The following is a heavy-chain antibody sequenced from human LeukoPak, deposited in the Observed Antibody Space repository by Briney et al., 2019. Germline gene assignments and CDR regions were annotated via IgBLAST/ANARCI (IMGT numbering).Heavy chain of an antibody. V-gene: IGHV4-59*03. CDR1: GTSISRYY. CDR3: ATYGRSGGYKLDY. J-gene: IGHJ4*02. CDR2: IYYSGST. Sequence: SETLSLTCAVSGTSISRYYWSWIRQVPGKGLEWIGYIYYSGSTTYNPSLKSRVTFSLDTSKNQFSLKLTSLTAADTAVYYCATYGRSGGYKLDYWGQGTLVTVSS. D-gene: IGHD5-24*01.